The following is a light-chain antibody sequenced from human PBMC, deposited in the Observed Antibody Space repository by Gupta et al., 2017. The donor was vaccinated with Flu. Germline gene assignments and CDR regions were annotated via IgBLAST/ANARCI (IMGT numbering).Light chain of an antibody. CDR1: QSVSSY. V-gene: IGKV3-20*01. CDR3: QQDYASQT. CDR2: GAS. Sequence: SPGTLSLSPGERATRSCRASQSVSSYLDWYQQKRGQAPRLLIYGASNRATGIPDRFSGSGSGTDFALTSSRREPEDFAVYCWQQDYASQTFGQGAKVEIK. J-gene: IGKJ1*01.